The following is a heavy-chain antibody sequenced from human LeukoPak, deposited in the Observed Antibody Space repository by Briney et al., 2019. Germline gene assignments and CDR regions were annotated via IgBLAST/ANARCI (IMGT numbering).Heavy chain of an antibody. CDR2: INTDGSWT. J-gene: IGHJ4*02. CDR1: GNYW. V-gene: IGHV3-74*01. CDR3: VSFYETN. Sequence: GGSLRLTCAASGNYWMHWVRQAPGKGLVWVSHINTDGSWTGYADSVKGRFTISKDNAKNTVYLQMNNLRAEDTAVYYCVSFYETNWGRGTLVTVSS. D-gene: IGHD2-2*01.